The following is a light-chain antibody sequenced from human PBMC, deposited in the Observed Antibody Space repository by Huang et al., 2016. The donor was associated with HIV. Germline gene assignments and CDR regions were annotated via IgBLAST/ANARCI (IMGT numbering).Light chain of an antibody. Sequence: DIVMTQSPDSLAVSLGERATINCKSSQSLFYSSNNKNYLAWYQQKPGQPPKLLIYWSSTRESGIPDRFTGSGSGTHFTLTISSLQAEDVAVYYCQQYYTNFPTFGQGTKVEIK. J-gene: IGKJ1*01. CDR2: WSS. CDR1: QSLFYSSNNKNY. V-gene: IGKV4-1*01. CDR3: QQYYTNFPT.